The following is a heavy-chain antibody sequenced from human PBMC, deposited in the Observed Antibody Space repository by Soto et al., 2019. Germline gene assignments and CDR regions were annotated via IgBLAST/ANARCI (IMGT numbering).Heavy chain of an antibody. V-gene: IGHV3-23*01. D-gene: IGHD2-8*01. Sequence: GGSLRLSCAASGFTFSNYAMSWVRQAPGKGLEWVSAISGSGGSTYYADSVKGRFTISRDNSKNTLYLQMNSLRAEDTAVYYCAKDGYCTNGVCYFDYWGQGTLVTVSS. CDR2: ISGSGGST. J-gene: IGHJ4*02. CDR3: AKDGYCTNGVCYFDY. CDR1: GFTFSNYA.